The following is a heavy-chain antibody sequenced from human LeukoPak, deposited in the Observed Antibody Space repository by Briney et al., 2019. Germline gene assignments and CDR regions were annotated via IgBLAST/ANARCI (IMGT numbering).Heavy chain of an antibody. CDR3: ARDPPAVSINTYA. CDR2: IFSHGET. J-gene: IGHJ4*02. CDR1: GFTVGNNY. D-gene: IGHD2-8*01. V-gene: IGHV3-66*01. Sequence: PGGSVSLFCGASGFTVGNNYMHWARHAPGEAREWVSLIFSHGETSNADSVKGRFTISRDNSKNTLYLQMNGLRVEATAVYYCARDPPAVSINTYAWGQGTLVTVSS.